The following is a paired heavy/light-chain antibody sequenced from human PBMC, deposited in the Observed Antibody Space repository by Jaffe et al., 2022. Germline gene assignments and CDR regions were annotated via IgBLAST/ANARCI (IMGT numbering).Heavy chain of an antibody. Sequence: EVQLVESGGGLVQPGGSLRLSCAASGFSFSTYWMHWVRQAPGKGLVWVSRINSDGSSTTYADSVKGRFTISRDNAKNTLYLQMSSLRAEDTGVYHCARDLGSTMVTTGVGGYWGQGTLVTVSS. J-gene: IGHJ4*02. D-gene: IGHD4-17*01. CDR3: ARDLGSTMVTTGVGGY. CDR2: INSDGSST. CDR1: GFSFSTYW. V-gene: IGHV3-74*03.
Light chain of an antibody. V-gene: IGKV1-39*01. CDR2: YAS. CDR3: QQSHSTPLT. J-gene: IGKJ4*01. CDR1: QTISRY. Sequence: DIQMTQSPSSLSASVGDRVTITCRASQTISRYLNWYQQKPGKAPNLVIYYASSLQSGVPPRFSGSGSGTDFTLTISSLQPEDFATYYCQQSHSTPLTFGGGTKVEIK.